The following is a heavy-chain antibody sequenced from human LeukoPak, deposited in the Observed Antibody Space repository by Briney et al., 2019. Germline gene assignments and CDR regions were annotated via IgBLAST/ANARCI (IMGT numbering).Heavy chain of an antibody. J-gene: IGHJ5*02. CDR3: ARDEAGVLTVAADWFDP. CDR1: GFTFSDYY. CDR2: ISSSGSTI. Sequence: GGSLRLSCAASGFTFSDYYMSWIRQAPGKGLEWVSYISSSGSTIYYADSVKGRFTISRDNAKNSLYLQMNSLGAEDTAVYYCARDEAGVLTVAADWFDPWGQGTLVTVSS. V-gene: IGHV3-11*04. D-gene: IGHD2-15*01.